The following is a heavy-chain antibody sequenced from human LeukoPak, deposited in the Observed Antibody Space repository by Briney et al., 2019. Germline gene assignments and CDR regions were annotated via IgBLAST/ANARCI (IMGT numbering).Heavy chain of an antibody. Sequence: ASVKVSCKASGYTFTSYYMHWVRQAPGQGLEWMGIINPSGGSTSYAQKFQGRVTMTRDTPTSTVYMELSSLRSEDTAVYYCARAGTFIVATSYYYGMDVWGQGTTVTVSS. V-gene: IGHV1-46*01. CDR3: ARAGTFIVATSYYYGMDV. D-gene: IGHD5-12*01. CDR1: GYTFTSYY. CDR2: INPSGGST. J-gene: IGHJ6*02.